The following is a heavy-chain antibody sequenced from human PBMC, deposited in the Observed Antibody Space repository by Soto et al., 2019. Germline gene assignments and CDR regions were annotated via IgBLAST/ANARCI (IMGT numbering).Heavy chain of an antibody. V-gene: IGHV3-30*18. D-gene: IGHD3-22*01. CDR1: GFTFSSYG. CDR3: AKDGDYYDSSGYLVNWYFDL. J-gene: IGHJ2*01. Sequence: GGSLRLSCAASGFTFSSYGMHWVRQAPGKGLEWVAVISYDGSNKYYADSVKGRFTISRDNSKNALYLQMNSLRAEDTAVYYCAKDGDYYDSSGYLVNWYFDLWGRGTLVTVSS. CDR2: ISYDGSNK.